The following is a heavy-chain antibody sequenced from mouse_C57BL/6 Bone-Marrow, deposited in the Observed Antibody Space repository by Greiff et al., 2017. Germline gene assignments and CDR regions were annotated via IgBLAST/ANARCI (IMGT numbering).Heavy chain of an antibody. CDR3: VRQLGRYYFDY. Sequence: EVQVVESGGGLVQPKGSLKLSCAASGFSFNTYAMNWVRQAPGKGLEWVARIRSKSNNYATYYADSVKDRFTISRDDSESMLYLQMNNLKTEDTAMYYCVRQLGRYYFDYWGQGTTLTVSS. V-gene: IGHV10-1*01. J-gene: IGHJ2*01. CDR1: GFSFNTYA. CDR2: IRSKSNNYAT. D-gene: IGHD4-1*01.